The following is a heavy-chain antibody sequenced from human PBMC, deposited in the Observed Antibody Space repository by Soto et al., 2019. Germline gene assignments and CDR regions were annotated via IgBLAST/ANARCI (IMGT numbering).Heavy chain of an antibody. CDR2: ISDTGRTI. Sequence: GGSLRLSCVGSGVDFRGSYMNWIRQAPGKGLEWISYISDTGRTIHYADSVKGRFVISRDNSKSSLFLQMNSLGVEDTAVYYCARGGGGGLFEHWGQGVLVTV. J-gene: IGHJ4*02. V-gene: IGHV3-11*04. CDR1: GVDFRGSY. CDR3: ARGGGGGLFEH. D-gene: IGHD2-21*01.